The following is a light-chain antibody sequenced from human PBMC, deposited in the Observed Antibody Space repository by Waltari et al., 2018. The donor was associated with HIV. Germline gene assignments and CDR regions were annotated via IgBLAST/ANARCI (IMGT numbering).Light chain of an antibody. V-gene: IGLV1-40*01. CDR3: QSYDTIVGGFYV. CDR2: GDY. J-gene: IGLJ1*01. CDR1: CSSLGSNYD. Sequence: QSVLTQPPSASGAPGQRVTISCSGSCSSLGSNYDVHWYQQLPRAAPKLLIYGDYNRPSGVPERFSASRSGTSASLAITGLQPEDEADYYCQSYDTIVGGFYVFGTGTKVTV.